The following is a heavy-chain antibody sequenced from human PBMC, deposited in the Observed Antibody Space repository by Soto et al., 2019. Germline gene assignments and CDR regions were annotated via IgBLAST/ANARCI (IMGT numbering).Heavy chain of an antibody. CDR1: GFTFTIFA. V-gene: IGHV3-23*01. D-gene: IGHD7-27*01. CDR2: ISGSGGST. CDR3: AKEVSLGSTVDLGY. J-gene: IGHJ4*02. Sequence: EVQLLESGGDLVQPGGSLRLSCAASGFTFTIFAMSWVRQSPGKGLEWVSTISGSGGSTYYADAVKGRFTISRDNSMGTLYLQMKSLRVEDTAIYYCAKEVSLGSTVDLGYWDQGTLVTVSS.